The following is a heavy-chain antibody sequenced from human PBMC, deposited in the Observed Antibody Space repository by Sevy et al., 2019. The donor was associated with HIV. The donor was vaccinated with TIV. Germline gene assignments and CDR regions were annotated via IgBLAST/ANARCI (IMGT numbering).Heavy chain of an antibody. J-gene: IGHJ4*02. CDR2: INAGNGNT. CDR3: ASVVGATRGTGY. Sequence: ASVKVTSKASGYTFTSYAMHWVRQAPGQRLEWMGWINAGNGNTKYSQKFQGRVTITRDTSASTAYMELSSLRSEDTAVYYCASVVGATRGTGYWGQGTLVTVSS. D-gene: IGHD1-26*01. CDR1: GYTFTSYA. V-gene: IGHV1-3*01.